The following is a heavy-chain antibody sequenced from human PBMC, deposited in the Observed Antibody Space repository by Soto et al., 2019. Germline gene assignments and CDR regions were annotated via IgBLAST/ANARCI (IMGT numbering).Heavy chain of an antibody. CDR3: ARDRYYYGSGSYYRIEYFQH. D-gene: IGHD3-10*01. Sequence: QVQLVQSGAEVKKPGASVKVSCKASGYTFTSYAMHWVRQAPGQRLEWMGWINAGNGNTKYSQKFQGRVTITRDTSASTAYMELSSLRSEDTAVYYCARDRYYYGSGSYYRIEYFQHWGQGTLVTVSS. CDR1: GYTFTSYA. J-gene: IGHJ1*01. CDR2: INAGNGNT. V-gene: IGHV1-3*01.